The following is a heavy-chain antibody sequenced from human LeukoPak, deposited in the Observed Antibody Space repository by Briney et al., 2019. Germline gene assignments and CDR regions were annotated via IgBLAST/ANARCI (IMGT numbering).Heavy chain of an antibody. V-gene: IGHV3-48*01. CDR1: GFTFSSYS. D-gene: IGHD1-7*01. CDR2: ISSSSSTI. CDR3: ARGRKLTIDY. J-gene: IGHJ4*02. Sequence: GGSLRLSCAASGFTFSSYSMNWVRQAPGKGLEWVSYISSSSSTIYYADSVKGQFTISRDNAKNSLYLQMNSLRAEDTAVYYCARGRKLTIDYWGQGTLVTVSS.